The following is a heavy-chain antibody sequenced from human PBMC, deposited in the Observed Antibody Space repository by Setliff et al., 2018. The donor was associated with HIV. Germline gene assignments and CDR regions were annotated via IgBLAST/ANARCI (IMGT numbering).Heavy chain of an antibody. J-gene: IGHJ6*03. V-gene: IGHV3-74*01. D-gene: IGHD3-3*01. CDR2: LNSDGRST. CDR1: GFTFSSYS. Sequence: PGGSLRLSCAASGFTFSSYSMYWVRQAPGKGLMWVSRLNSDGRSTTYADSVKGRFTISRDNARNTVFLQMSSLRAEDSAVYYCARGDQAGYYTTYYYYMDVWGLGTTVTVSS. CDR3: ARGDQAGYYTTYYYYMDV.